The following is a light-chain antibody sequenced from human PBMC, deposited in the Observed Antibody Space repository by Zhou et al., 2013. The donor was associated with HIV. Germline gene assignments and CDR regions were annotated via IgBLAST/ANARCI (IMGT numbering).Light chain of an antibody. CDR1: QSVISNY. CDR3: QQYGSSRST. J-gene: IGKJ4*01. CDR2: DAS. Sequence: EIVLTQSPATMSLSPGERATLSCGASQSVISNYLAWYQQKPGLAPRLLMYDASSRASGIPARFSGSGSGTDFTLTISRLEPEDFAVYYCQQYGSSRSTFGGGTKVEIK. V-gene: IGKV3D-20*01.